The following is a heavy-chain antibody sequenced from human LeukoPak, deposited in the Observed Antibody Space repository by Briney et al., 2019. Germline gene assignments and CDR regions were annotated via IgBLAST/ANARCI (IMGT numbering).Heavy chain of an antibody. CDR2: IYYSGST. J-gene: IGHJ4*02. Sequence: SETLSLTCTVSGGSISSYYWSWIRQPPGKGLEWIGCIYYSGSTYYNPSLKSRVTISVDSSKNQFSLKLSSVTAADTAVYYCARRISTGDWYRDDYWGQGTLVTVSS. CDR1: GGSISSYY. CDR3: ARRISTGDWYRDDY. V-gene: IGHV4-59*08. D-gene: IGHD3/OR15-3a*01.